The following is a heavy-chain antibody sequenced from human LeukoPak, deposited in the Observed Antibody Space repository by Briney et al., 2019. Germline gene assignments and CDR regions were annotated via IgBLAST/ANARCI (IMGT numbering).Heavy chain of an antibody. CDR1: GGTFSSYA. CDR2: IIPIFGTA. V-gene: IGHV1-69*13. J-gene: IGHJ4*02. CDR3: ATRPEYYYGSGSYSHNFDY. Sequence: GASVKVSCKASGGTFSSYAISWVRQAPGQGLEWMGGIIPIFGTANYAQKFQGRVTITADESTSTAYMELSSLRSEDTAVYYCATRPEYYYGSGSYSHNFDYWGQGTLVTVSS. D-gene: IGHD3-10*01.